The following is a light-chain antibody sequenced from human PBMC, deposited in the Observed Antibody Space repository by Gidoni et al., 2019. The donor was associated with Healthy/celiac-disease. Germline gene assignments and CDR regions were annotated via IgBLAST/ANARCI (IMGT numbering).Light chain of an antibody. J-gene: IGKJ5*01. CDR3: QQYNSAPRIT. V-gene: IGKV1-27*01. CDR1: QGIGNY. CDR2: AAS. Sequence: DIQMTQSPSSLSASVGDRGTINCRASQGIGNYLAWYQQNPGKVPKLLIYAASTLQSGVPSRFSVSGSGTDFTLTISSLQPADVSTYYCQQYNSAPRITFXQXTRLEIK.